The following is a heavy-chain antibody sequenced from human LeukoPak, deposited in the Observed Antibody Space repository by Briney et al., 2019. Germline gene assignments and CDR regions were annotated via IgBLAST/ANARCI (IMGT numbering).Heavy chain of an antibody. V-gene: IGHV1-8*03. J-gene: IGHJ5*02. CDR3: ARGGPYYDILTGWFDP. Sequence: ASVKVSCKASGYTFTSYYMHWVRQAPGQGLEWMGWMNPNSGNTGYAQKFQGRVTITRNTSISTAYMELSSLRSEDTAVYYCARGGPYYDILTGWFDPWGQGTLVTVSS. CDR1: GYTFTSYY. CDR2: MNPNSGNT. D-gene: IGHD3-9*01.